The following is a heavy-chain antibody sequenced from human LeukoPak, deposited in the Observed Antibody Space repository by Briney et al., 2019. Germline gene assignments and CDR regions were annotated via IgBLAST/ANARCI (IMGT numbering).Heavy chain of an antibody. CDR3: ARDYSNYVRAFDI. V-gene: IGHV3-23*01. Sequence: GGSLRLSCAASGFTFSSYAMSWVRQAPGKGLEWVSAISGSGGSTYYADSVKGRFTISRDNSKNTLYLQMNSLRAEDTAVYYCARDYSNYVRAFDIWGQGTMVTVSS. CDR2: ISGSGGST. J-gene: IGHJ3*02. D-gene: IGHD4-11*01. CDR1: GFTFSSYA.